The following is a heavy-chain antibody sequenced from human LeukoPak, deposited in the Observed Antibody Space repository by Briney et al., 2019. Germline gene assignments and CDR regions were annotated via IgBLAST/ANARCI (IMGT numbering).Heavy chain of an antibody. CDR3: ARRLTQYDCFDP. V-gene: IGHV6-1*01. CDR1: GDSVSSNSVT. D-gene: IGHD2-2*01. CDR2: TYYRSTWYN. J-gene: IGHJ5*02. Sequence: SQTLSLTCAISGDSVSSNSVTWNWIRQSPSSGLEWLGRTYYRSTWYNDYAVSVRGRIIVNPDTSKNQFSLHLNSVTPEDTAVYYCARRLTQYDCFDPWGQGILVTVSS.